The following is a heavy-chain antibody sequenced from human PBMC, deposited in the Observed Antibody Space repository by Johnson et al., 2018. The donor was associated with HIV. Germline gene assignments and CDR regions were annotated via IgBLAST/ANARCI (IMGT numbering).Heavy chain of an antibody. D-gene: IGHD2-8*02. J-gene: IGHJ3*01. V-gene: IGHV3-53*03. CDR1: GFTVISNY. Sequence: VQLVESGGGLIQPGKSLRLSCAASGFTVISNYMTWVRQIPGKGLEWVSVIYSGGSTYYADSVKGRFTGSSDNTKNSLFLQIDTLGAGDTAVYYCARAKLGGVFDLWGQGTMVTVSS. CDR2: IYSGGST. CDR3: ARAKLGGVFDL.